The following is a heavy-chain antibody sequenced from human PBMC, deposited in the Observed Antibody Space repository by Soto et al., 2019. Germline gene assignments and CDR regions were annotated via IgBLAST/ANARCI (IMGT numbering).Heavy chain of an antibody. Sequence: QVQLVQSGAEVKKPGASLKVSCKAFGYTFTSYDTNWVRQATGQGLEWMGWMNPNGGNTGYAQKFQGRVTMTRNTSISTAYMELSSLRSEDTAVYYCAREYSSGWADAFDIWGQGTMVTVSS. CDR1: GYTFTSYD. CDR2: MNPNGGNT. CDR3: AREYSSGWADAFDI. D-gene: IGHD6-19*01. V-gene: IGHV1-8*01. J-gene: IGHJ3*02.